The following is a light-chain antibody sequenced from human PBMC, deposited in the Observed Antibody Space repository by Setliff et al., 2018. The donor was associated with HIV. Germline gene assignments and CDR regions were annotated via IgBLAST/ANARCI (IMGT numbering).Light chain of an antibody. CDR2: EVR. J-gene: IGLJ1*01. Sequence: QSALTQPASVSGSPGQSITISRTGTSSDVGGYNYVSWYQQHPGKAPKLIIYEVRNRPSGVSKRFSGSKSGNTASLTISGLQAEDEADYYCSSYAISNTLPFGTGTKVTVL. CDR1: SSDVGGYNY. V-gene: IGLV2-14*01. CDR3: SSYAISNTLP.